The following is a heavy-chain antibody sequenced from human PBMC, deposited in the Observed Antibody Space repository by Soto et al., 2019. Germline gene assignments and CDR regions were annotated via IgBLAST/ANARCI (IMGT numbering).Heavy chain of an antibody. CDR3: ARKYSSSWYYYYYYMDV. D-gene: IGHD6-13*01. CDR1: GYTFTSYD. CDR2: MNPNSGNT. J-gene: IGHJ6*03. V-gene: IGHV1-8*01. Sequence: ASVKVSCKASGYTFTSYDINWVRQATGQGLEWMGWMNPNSGNTGYAQKFQGRVTMTRNTSISTAYMELSSLRSEDTAVYYCARKYSSSWYYYYYYMDVWGKGTTVTSP.